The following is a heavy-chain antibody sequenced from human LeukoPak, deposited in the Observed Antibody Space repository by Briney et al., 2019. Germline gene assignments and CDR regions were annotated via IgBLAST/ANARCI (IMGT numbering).Heavy chain of an antibody. D-gene: IGHD4-17*01. CDR1: GYTFTSYD. J-gene: IGHJ4*02. CDR3: ARGNYYGDIQVFDY. Sequence: ASVKVSCKASGYTFTSYDINWVRQATGQGLEWMGWMNPNSGNKGYAQKFQGRVTMTRNTSISTAYMELSSLRSEDTAVYYCARGNYYGDIQVFDYWGQGTLVTVSS. V-gene: IGHV1-8*01. CDR2: MNPNSGNK.